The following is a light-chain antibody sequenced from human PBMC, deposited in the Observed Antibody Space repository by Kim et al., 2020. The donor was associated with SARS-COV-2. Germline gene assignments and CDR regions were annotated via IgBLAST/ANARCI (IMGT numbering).Light chain of an antibody. CDR3: QGWDRGSDHPV. CDR2: YDS. Sequence: SYELTQPPSESVAPGKTASITCGGDNIGEKSVHWYQQRPGRAPVFVMYYDSDRPSGIPERFSGSNSGNTATLTISRVVAGDEADYYCQGWDRGSDHPVFG. CDR1: NIGEKS. V-gene: IGLV3-21*04. J-gene: IGLJ2*01.